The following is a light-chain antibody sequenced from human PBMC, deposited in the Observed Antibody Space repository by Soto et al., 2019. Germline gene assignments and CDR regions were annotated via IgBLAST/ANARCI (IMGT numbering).Light chain of an antibody. Sequence: QSALTQPASVSGSPGQSITISCTGTSSDVGSYNLVSWYQQHPGKAPKLMIYEGSKRPSGVSNRFSGSKSGNTASLTISGLQAEDEADYYFCSYAVSSRVVFGGGTKLTVL. CDR3: CSYAVSSRVV. J-gene: IGLJ2*01. CDR2: EGS. V-gene: IGLV2-23*01. CDR1: SSDVGSYNL.